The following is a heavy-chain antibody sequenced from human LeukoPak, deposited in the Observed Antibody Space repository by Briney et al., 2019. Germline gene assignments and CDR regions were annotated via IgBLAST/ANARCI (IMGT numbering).Heavy chain of an antibody. CDR3: ARDLWYSSYVFSQYYYYGMDV. J-gene: IGHJ6*02. D-gene: IGHD6-13*01. CDR1: GFTFSSYS. CDR2: ISSSSYI. Sequence: GGSLRLSCAASGFTFSSYSMNWVHQAPGKGLEWVSSISSSSYIYYADSVKGRFTISRDNAKNSLYLQMNSLRAEDTAVYYCARDLWYSSYVFSQYYYYGMDVWGQGTTVTVSS. V-gene: IGHV3-21*01.